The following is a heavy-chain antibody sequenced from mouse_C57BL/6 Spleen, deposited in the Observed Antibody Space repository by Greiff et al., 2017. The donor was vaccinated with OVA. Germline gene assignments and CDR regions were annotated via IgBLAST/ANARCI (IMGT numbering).Heavy chain of an antibody. CDR1: GFSFNTYA. D-gene: IGHD3-2*02. Sequence: EVKLMESGGGLVQPKGSLKLSCAASGFSFNTYAMNWVRQAPGKGLEWVARIRSKSNNYATYYADSVKDRFTISRDDSESMLYLQMNNLKTEDTAMYYCVRSDSSGYHYYAMDYWGQGTSVTVSS. CDR2: IRSKSNNYAT. V-gene: IGHV10-1*01. CDR3: VRSDSSGYHYYAMDY. J-gene: IGHJ4*01.